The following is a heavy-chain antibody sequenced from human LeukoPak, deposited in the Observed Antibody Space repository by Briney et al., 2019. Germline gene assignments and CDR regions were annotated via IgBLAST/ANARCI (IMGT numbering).Heavy chain of an antibody. D-gene: IGHD5-18*01. CDR2: IRSDGSNK. V-gene: IGHV3-30*02. J-gene: IGHJ4*02. CDR1: GFTFSFYG. CDR3: AKDRAAILDY. Sequence: PGGSLRLSCAASGFTFSFYGMHWVRQAPGKGLEWVAFIRSDGSNKYYADSVKGRFTISRDNSNNTLYLQMNSLRAEDTAVFYCAKDRAAILDYWGQGTLVTVSS.